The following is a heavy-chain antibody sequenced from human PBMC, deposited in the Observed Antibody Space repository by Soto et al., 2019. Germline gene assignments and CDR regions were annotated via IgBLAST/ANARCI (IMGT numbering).Heavy chain of an antibody. D-gene: IGHD4-4*01. Sequence: QVQLVESGGGVVQPGMSLRLSCAASGFTFSSYAIHWVRQAPGKGLEWVAVISYDGSNKYYADSVKGRFTISRDNSKNTLYLQMNSLRAEDTAVYYCARPLWRDDYNWGYFDLWGRGTLVTVSS. V-gene: IGHV3-30-3*01. CDR2: ISYDGSNK. CDR1: GFTFSSYA. CDR3: ARPLWRDDYNWGYFDL. J-gene: IGHJ2*01.